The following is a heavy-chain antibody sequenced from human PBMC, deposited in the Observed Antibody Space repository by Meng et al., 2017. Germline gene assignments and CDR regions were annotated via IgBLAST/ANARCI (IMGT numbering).Heavy chain of an antibody. D-gene: IGHD6-13*01. Sequence: QAPRVRSGAEVKTPGASVKVSCKASGYTFTSYAMHWVRQAPGQRLEWMGWINAGNGNTKYSQKFQGRVTITRDTSASTAYMELSSLRSEDTAVYYCARDEDISAAGKLFGDYWGQGTLVTVSS. CDR1: GYTFTSYA. J-gene: IGHJ4*02. V-gene: IGHV1-3*01. CDR2: INAGNGNT. CDR3: ARDEDISAAGKLFGDY.